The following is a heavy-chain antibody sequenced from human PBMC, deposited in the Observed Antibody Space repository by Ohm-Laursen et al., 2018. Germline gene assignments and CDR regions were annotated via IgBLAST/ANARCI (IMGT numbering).Heavy chain of an antibody. CDR3: AKFNADYP. V-gene: IGHV3-72*01. CDR2: SRHKENNYST. D-gene: IGHD4-17*01. Sequence: SLRLSCAASGFNLTEHYMDWVRQAPGKGLEWVGRSRHKENNYSTVYAASVRGRFTISRDESKNEMYLQMKSLKTGVTAVYYCAKFNADYPWGQGTLVSVSS. CDR1: GFNLTEHY. J-gene: IGHJ4*02.